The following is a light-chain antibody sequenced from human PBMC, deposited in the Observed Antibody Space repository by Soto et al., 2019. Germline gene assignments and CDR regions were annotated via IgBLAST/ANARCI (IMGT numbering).Light chain of an antibody. Sequence: EIVLTQSPGTLSLSPGQIATLSCRAIQSVSSSYFGWYQQKPGQAPRLLIYAASTRDSGIPDRFSGSGSGTDFTLTISRLEPEDFAVYHCQQYGSSPLAFGGGTKVEIK. CDR3: QQYGSSPLA. V-gene: IGKV3-20*01. CDR1: QSVSSSY. CDR2: AAS. J-gene: IGKJ4*01.